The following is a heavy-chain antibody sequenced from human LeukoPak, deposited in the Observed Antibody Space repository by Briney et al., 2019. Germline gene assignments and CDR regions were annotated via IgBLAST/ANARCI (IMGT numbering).Heavy chain of an antibody. CDR3: TRGVLERLYFHY. CDR2: IRSKAYGGTT. Sequence: GGSLRLSCTASGFTFGDYAMSWVRQAPGKGLEWVGFIRSKAYGGTTEYAASVKGRFTLSRDDSKSIAYLQLNSLKTEDTAVYYCTRGVLERLYFHYWGQGTLVTVSS. V-gene: IGHV3-49*04. J-gene: IGHJ4*02. D-gene: IGHD1-1*01. CDR1: GFTFGDYA.